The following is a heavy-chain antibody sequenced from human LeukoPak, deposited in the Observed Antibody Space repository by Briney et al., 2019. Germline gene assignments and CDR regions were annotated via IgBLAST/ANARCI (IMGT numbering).Heavy chain of an antibody. J-gene: IGHJ4*02. CDR1: GVTFSSYT. CDR2: ITISSTYI. D-gene: IGHD2-2*01. CDR3: TREEVYCTSATCNFDY. V-gene: IGHV3-21*01. Sequence: PGWSQGLYCVASGVTFSSYTMQWVRQAPGKGLEWVSSITISSTYIYYADSVNGRFTISIDNAKNSLYLQMSSLRAEDTAVYYCTREEVYCTSATCNFDYWRQGSL.